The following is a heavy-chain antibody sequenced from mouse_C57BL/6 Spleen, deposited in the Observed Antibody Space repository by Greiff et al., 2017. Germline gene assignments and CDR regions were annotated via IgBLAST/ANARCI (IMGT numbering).Heavy chain of an antibody. Sequence: EVQLQQSVAELVRPGASVKLSCTASGFTIKNTYMHWVKQSPEQGLEWIGRIDPANGNTKYAPKFQGKATITADTSSNTAYLQLSSLTSEDTAIYYCARHPHPGYYFDYWGQGTTLTVSS. CDR1: GFTIKNTY. CDR2: IDPANGNT. CDR3: ARHPHPGYYFDY. V-gene: IGHV14-3*01. J-gene: IGHJ2*01.